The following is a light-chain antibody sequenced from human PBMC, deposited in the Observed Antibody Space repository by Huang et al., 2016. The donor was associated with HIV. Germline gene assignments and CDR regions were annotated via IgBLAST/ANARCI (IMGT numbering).Light chain of an antibody. CDR2: GAS. CDR1: QSLGRF. V-gene: IGKV3-11*01. CDR3: QQRGSWPRT. Sequence: EIVLTQSPATLSLSPGERATLSCRASQSLGRFLAWYQQKPGQAPRLLIFGASARASGSPARFAGSGSGTDFTLTINNVEPEDFAVYYCQQRGSWPRTFGQGTRLDIK. J-gene: IGKJ2*01.